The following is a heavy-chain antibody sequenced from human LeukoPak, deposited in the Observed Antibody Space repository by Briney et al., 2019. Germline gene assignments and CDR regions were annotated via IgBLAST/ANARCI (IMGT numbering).Heavy chain of an antibody. J-gene: IGHJ4*02. D-gene: IGHD6-13*01. CDR3: TRVAIASAGLYYFDY. V-gene: IGHV3-66*02. CDR2: NHSGGST. CDR1: GFTFSSYA. Sequence: GGSLRPSCAASGFTFSSYAMTWVRGAPGRGVEGVSVNHSGGSTYHAASVKGRFIISRDNSTDPLFLQMDSLRVEDTAVYYCTRVAIASAGLYYFDYWGQGTLVTVSS.